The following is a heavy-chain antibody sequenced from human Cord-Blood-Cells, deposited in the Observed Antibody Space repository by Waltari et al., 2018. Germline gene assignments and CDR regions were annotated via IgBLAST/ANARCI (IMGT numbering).Heavy chain of an antibody. V-gene: IGHV6-1*01. J-gene: IGHJ4*02. CDR1: GDSVSSNSAA. CDR2: TFNRSSCDN. CDR3: ARDRGDYSSPHVDY. Sequence: QVQLQQSGPGLVKTSQTLSLNCAISGDSVSSNSAAWNWIRQYPSRGLEWLGRTFNRSSCDNYYAGYVKSRITINRDTSKNQFYLQLNNVTPEDTAVYYCARDRGDYSSPHVDYGGGGIVVTVSS. D-gene: IGHD6-13*01.